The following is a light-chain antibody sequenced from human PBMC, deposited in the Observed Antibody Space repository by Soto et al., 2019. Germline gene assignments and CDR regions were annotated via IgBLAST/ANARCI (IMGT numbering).Light chain of an antibody. V-gene: IGKV1-39*01. CDR2: FAS. Sequence: DIQLTQSPSSLSASVGDRVTITCRASQTVSNYLNWYQQKPGESPQLLIFFASSLQGGVPSRFSGSGSGTDFTLTISSLQPEDFAAYYCQQSYSTPHTFGQGTKLEIK. J-gene: IGKJ2*01. CDR3: QQSYSTPHT. CDR1: QTVSNY.